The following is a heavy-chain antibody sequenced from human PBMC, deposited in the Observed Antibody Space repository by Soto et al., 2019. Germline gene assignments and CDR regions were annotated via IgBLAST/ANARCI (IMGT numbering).Heavy chain of an antibody. Sequence: GGSLRLSCAASGFTFSSYGMHWVRQAPGKGLEWVAVISYDGSNKYYAGSVKGRFTISRDNSKNTLYLQMNSLRAEDTAVYYCAKDLVSYYDSSGYLFDYWGQGTLVTVSS. CDR1: GFTFSSYG. CDR2: ISYDGSNK. V-gene: IGHV3-30*18. J-gene: IGHJ4*02. D-gene: IGHD3-22*01. CDR3: AKDLVSYYDSSGYLFDY.